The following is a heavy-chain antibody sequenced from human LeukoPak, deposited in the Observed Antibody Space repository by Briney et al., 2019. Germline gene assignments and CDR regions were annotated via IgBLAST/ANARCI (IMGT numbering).Heavy chain of an antibody. V-gene: IGHV1-2*02. CDR1: GYTFTGYY. CDR2: INPNSGGT. Sequence: GASVKVSCKASGYTFTGYYMHWARQAPGQGLEWMGWINPNSGGTNYAQKFQGRVTMTRDTSISTAYMELSRLRSDDTAVYYCARETNYGDYPGLDYWGQGTLATVSS. D-gene: IGHD4-17*01. CDR3: ARETNYGDYPGLDY. J-gene: IGHJ4*02.